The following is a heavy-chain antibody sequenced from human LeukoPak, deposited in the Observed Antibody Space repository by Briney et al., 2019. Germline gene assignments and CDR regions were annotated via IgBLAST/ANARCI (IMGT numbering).Heavy chain of an antibody. Sequence: SQTLSLTCAISGDSVSSNSAAWNWIRQSPSRGLEWLGRTYYRSKWYNDYAVSVKSRITINPDTSKNQFSLQLNSVTPEDTAVYYCARDDDCSSTSCYGWLAFDIWGQGTMVTVSS. D-gene: IGHD2-2*01. J-gene: IGHJ3*02. CDR1: GDSVSSNSAA. CDR2: TYYRSKWYN. CDR3: ARDDDCSSTSCYGWLAFDI. V-gene: IGHV6-1*01.